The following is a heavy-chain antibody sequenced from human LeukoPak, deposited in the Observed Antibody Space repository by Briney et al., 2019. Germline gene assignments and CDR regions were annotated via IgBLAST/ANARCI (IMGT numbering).Heavy chain of an antibody. Sequence: GASVRVSFKASGYTFTGYYMHWVRQAPGQGLEWMGWINPNSGGTNYAQKFQGRVTMTRDTSISTAYMELSRLRSDDTAVYYCARVMGGLVIAAFDIWGEGTTVTVSS. D-gene: IGHD3-3*01. J-gene: IGHJ3*02. CDR3: ARVMGGLVIAAFDI. CDR1: GYTFTGYY. V-gene: IGHV1-2*02. CDR2: INPNSGGT.